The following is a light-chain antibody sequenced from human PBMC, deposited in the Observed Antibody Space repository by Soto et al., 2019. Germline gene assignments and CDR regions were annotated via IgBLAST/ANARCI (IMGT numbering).Light chain of an antibody. Sequence: DIQMTQSPSTLSASVGDRVTITCRASQSISVYLAWYQQRPREAPKLLIYGGSSLESGVPSRFSGSGSGTEFTLTTSSLQPTAFATYYCHQYATSSPTFGQGTKLEI. CDR3: HQYATSSPT. CDR1: QSISVY. CDR2: GGS. V-gene: IGKV1-5*01. J-gene: IGKJ2*01.